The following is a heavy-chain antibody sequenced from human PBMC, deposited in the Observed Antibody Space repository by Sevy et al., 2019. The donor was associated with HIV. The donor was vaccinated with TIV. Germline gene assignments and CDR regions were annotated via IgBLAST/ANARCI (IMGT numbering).Heavy chain of an antibody. CDR2: IRNDGSNK. CDR3: AKTPHPAVTISYGLDV. J-gene: IGHJ6*02. Sequence: GGSLRLSCAASGFIFSSYGMHWVRQAPGKGLEWLTFIRNDGSNKYYADSVKGRFTIARDNSKNMVYLQMNSLRPEDTAVYYCAKTPHPAVTISYGLDVWGQGTTVTVSS. V-gene: IGHV3-30*02. D-gene: IGHD4-17*01. CDR1: GFIFSSYG.